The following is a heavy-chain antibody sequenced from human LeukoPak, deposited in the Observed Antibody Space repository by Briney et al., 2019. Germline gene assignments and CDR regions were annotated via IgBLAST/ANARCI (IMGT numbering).Heavy chain of an antibody. V-gene: IGHV3-30*02. J-gene: IGHJ4*02. D-gene: IGHD3-3*01. Sequence: GGSLRLSCAASGFTFSSYGMHWVRQAPGKGLEWVAFIRYDGSNKYYADSVKGRFTISRDNSKNTLYLQMNSLRAEDTAVYYCAKGNYDFWSGSYYFDYWGQGTLVTVSS. CDR3: AKGNYDFWSGSYYFDY. CDR2: IRYDGSNK. CDR1: GFTFSSYG.